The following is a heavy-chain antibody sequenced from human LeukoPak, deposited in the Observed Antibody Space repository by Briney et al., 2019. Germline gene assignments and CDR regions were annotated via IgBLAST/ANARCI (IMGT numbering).Heavy chain of an antibody. V-gene: IGHV4-39*07. J-gene: IGHJ3*02. D-gene: IGHD3-10*01. CDR2: IFYSGST. Sequence: SETLSLTCTVSGVSISTYYWGWIRQPPGKGLEWIGNIFYSGSTYYSPSLRSRVTISLDTSRNQFSLKLNSVTAADTAVYYCAKSNGYGLVDIWGLGTMVTVSS. CDR1: GVSISTYY. CDR3: AKSNGYGLVDI.